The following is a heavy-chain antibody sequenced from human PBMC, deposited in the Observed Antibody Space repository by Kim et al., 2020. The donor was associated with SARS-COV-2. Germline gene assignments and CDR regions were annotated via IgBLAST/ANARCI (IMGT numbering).Heavy chain of an antibody. CDR1: GGSISSGGYY. CDR2: IYYSGST. CDR3: ARGGGGKRKGSGVDY. V-gene: IGHV4-31*03. Sequence: SETLSLTCTVSGGSISSGGYYWSWIRQHPGKGLEWIGYIYYSGSTYYNPSLKSRVTISVDTSKNQFSLKLSSVTAADTAVYYCARGGGGKRKGSGVDYWGQGTLVTVSS. J-gene: IGHJ4*02. D-gene: IGHD3-10*01.